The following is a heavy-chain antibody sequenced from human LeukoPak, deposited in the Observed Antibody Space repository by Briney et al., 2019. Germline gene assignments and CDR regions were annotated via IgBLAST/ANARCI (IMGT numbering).Heavy chain of an antibody. CDR3: ARGEDY. CDR2: ISYDGSNK. CDR1: GFTFSSYA. V-gene: IGHV3-30*01. Sequence: GGSLRLSCAASGFTFSSYAMHWVRQAPGKGLEWVAVISYDGSNKYYADSVKGRFTISRDNSKNTLYLQMNSLRAEDTAVYYCARGEDYWGQGTLVTVSS. J-gene: IGHJ4*02.